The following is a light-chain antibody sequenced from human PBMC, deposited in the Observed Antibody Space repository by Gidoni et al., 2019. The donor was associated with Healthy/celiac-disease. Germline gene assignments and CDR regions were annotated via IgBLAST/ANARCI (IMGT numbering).Light chain of an antibody. CDR3: QQRSNWPPE. CDR1: QSVSSD. V-gene: IGKV3-11*01. J-gene: IGKJ3*01. Sequence: EIVLTQSPATLSLSPGERATLSCRASQSVSSDLAWYQQKPGQAPRLLIYDASNMATGIPARFSGSGSGTDFTLTISSLEPEDFAVYYCQQRSNWPPEFGPGTKVDIK. CDR2: DAS.